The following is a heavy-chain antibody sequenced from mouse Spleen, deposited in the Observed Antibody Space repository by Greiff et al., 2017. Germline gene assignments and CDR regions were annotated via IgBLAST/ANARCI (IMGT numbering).Heavy chain of an antibody. Sequence: VQLQQPGAELVRPGSSVKLSCKASGYTFTSYWMDWVKQRPGQGLEWIGNIYPSDSETHYNQKFKDKATLTVDKSSSTAYMQLSSLTSEDSAVYYCARQLGLDYAMDYWGQGTSVTVSS. D-gene: IGHD3-1*01. J-gene: IGHJ4*01. V-gene: IGHV1-61*01. CDR1: GYTFTSYW. CDR2: IYPSDSET. CDR3: ARQLGLDYAMDY.